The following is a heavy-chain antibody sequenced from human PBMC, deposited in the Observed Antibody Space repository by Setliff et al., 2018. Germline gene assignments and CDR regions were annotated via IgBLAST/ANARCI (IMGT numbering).Heavy chain of an antibody. Sequence: PSETLSLTCSVSGASVGSDYNYWSWIRQPAGKGLEWIGQIYTSWSTNYNPSLQSRVTISLDASKNQFSLELTSVTAADTAVYYCARLSGFQYILDWGKGTTVTVSS. CDR2: IYTSWST. CDR3: ARLSGFQYILD. V-gene: IGHV4-61*09. J-gene: IGHJ6*04. D-gene: IGHD2-15*01. CDR1: GASVGSDYNY.